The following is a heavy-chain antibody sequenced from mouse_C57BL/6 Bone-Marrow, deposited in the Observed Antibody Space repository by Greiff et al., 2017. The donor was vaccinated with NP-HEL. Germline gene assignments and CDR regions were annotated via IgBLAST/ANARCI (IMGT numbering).Heavy chain of an antibody. V-gene: IGHV5-16*01. CDR3: ARDYYYGSDWYFDV. J-gene: IGHJ1*03. Sequence: EVMLVESEGGLVQPGSSMKLSCTASGFTFSDYYMAWVRQVPEKGLEWVANINYDGSSTYYLDSLKSRFIISRDNAKNILYLQMSSLKSEDTATYYCARDYYYGSDWYFDVWGTGTTVTVFS. CDR2: INYDGSST. D-gene: IGHD1-1*01. CDR1: GFTFSDYY.